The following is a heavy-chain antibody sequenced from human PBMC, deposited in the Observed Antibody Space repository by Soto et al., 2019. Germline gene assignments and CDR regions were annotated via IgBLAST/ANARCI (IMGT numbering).Heavy chain of an antibody. Sequence: PGGSLRLSCAASGFTFSSYGMHWVRQAPGKGLEWVAVISYDGSNKYYADSVKGRFTISRDNSKNTLYLQMNSLRAEDTAVYYCAKDWAAAAGTWLDDYWGQGTLVTVSS. CDR1: GFTFSSYG. D-gene: IGHD6-13*01. CDR3: AKDWAAAAGTWLDDY. V-gene: IGHV3-30*18. J-gene: IGHJ4*02. CDR2: ISYDGSNK.